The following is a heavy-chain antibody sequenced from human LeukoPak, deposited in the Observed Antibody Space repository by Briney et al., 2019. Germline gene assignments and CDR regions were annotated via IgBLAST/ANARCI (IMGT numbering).Heavy chain of an antibody. J-gene: IGHJ6*03. V-gene: IGHV3-48*03. CDR2: ISSSGSTI. D-gene: IGHD2-2*01. CDR1: GFTFSSYE. Sequence: PGGTLRLSCAASGFTFSSYEMNWVRQAPGKGLEWVSYISSSGSTIYYADSVKGRFTISRDNAKNSLYLQMNSLRAEDTAVYYCARLTYLYYYYYMDVWGKGTTVTVS. CDR3: ARLTYLYYYYYMDV.